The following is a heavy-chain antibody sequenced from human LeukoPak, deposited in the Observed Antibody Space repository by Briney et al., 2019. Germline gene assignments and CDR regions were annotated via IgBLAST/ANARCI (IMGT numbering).Heavy chain of an antibody. CDR3: ARIPLKDSDTSGYEY. Sequence: PSETLSLTCTVSGGSITSRSYYWGWIRQPPGKGLEWIGSMYYSGSTYYNPSLKSRVTISVDTSKNQFSLKLSSVTAADTAVYYCARIPLKDSDTSGYEYWGQGTLVTVSS. V-gene: IGHV4-39*01. CDR2: MYYSGST. D-gene: IGHD3-22*01. CDR1: GGSITSRSYY. J-gene: IGHJ4*02.